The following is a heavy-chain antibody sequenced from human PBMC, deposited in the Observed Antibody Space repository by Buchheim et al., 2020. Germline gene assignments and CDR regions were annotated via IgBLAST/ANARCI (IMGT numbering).Heavy chain of an antibody. Sequence: EVQLLESGGGLAQPGGSLRLSCAASGLAFNNYAMTWVRQAPGKGLEWVSGISESGESTFYVDSVKGRFTLSSDNSRNTLYLQMNSLRVEDTAIYYCAKDLTYNYGYGDYWGQGTL. D-gene: IGHD5-18*01. CDR1: GLAFNNYA. J-gene: IGHJ4*02. CDR3: AKDLTYNYGYGDY. V-gene: IGHV3-23*01. CDR2: ISESGEST.